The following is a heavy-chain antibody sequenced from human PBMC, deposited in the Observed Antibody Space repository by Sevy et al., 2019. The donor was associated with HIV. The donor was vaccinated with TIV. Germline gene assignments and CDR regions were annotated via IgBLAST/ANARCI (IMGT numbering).Heavy chain of an antibody. J-gene: IGHJ6*02. D-gene: IGHD1-20*01. Sequence: GGSLRLSCAASGFTFSSFFMSWVRQAPGKGLEWVANIKQGGSEEYYVASVKGRFTISRDNARNSVYLQMNSLSAEDTGVYYCARDLTAPYYYYGMDVWGQGTMVTVSS. V-gene: IGHV3-7*01. CDR1: GFTFSSFF. CDR3: ARDLTAPYYYYGMDV. CDR2: IKQGGSEE.